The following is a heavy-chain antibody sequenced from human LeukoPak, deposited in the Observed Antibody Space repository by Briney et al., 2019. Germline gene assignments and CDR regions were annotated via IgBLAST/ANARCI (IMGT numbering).Heavy chain of an antibody. CDR2: IYYSGST. J-gene: IGHJ5*02. V-gene: IGHV4-61*01. CDR1: GGSVSSGSYY. D-gene: IGHD3-10*01. Sequence: RSETLSLTCTVSGGSVSSGSYYWSWIRQPPGKGLEWIGYIYYSGSTNYSPSLKSRVTISVDTSKNQFSLKLSSVTAADTAVYYCARAGMVRGAFDPWGQGALVTVSS. CDR3: ARAGMVRGAFDP.